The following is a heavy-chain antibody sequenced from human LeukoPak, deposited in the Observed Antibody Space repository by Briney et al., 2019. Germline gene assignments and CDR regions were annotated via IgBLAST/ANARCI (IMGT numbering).Heavy chain of an antibody. CDR1: GYTLTELS. J-gene: IGHJ4*02. Sequence: ASVKVSCKVSGYTLTELSMHWVRQAPGKGLEWMGGFDPEDGERFYAQKFQGRVTMTEDTSTDTAYMELSSLRSEDTAVYYCATVYSYDSSAYYRLDYWGQGTLVTVSS. V-gene: IGHV1-24*01. CDR2: FDPEDGER. CDR3: ATVYSYDSSAYYRLDY. D-gene: IGHD3-22*01.